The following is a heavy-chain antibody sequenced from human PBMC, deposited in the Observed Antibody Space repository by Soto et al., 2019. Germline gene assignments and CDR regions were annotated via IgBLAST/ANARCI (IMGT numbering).Heavy chain of an antibody. J-gene: IGHJ5*02. V-gene: IGHV3-13*01. D-gene: IGHD3-3*01. CDR3: ARGNYDFWSGSYKAHHWFDP. CDR1: GFTFSSYD. CDR2: IGTAGDT. Sequence: GGSLRLSCAASGFTFSSYDMHWVRQAAGKGLEWVSAIGTAGDTYYPGSVKGRFTISRENAKNSLYLQMNSLRAGDTAVYYCARGNYDFWSGSYKAHHWFDPWGQGT.